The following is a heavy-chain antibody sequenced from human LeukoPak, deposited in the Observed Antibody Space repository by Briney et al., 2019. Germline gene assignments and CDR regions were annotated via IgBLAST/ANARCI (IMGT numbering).Heavy chain of an antibody. CDR3: AREHEYSIWSFYYGLDV. V-gene: IGHV4-4*07. D-gene: IGHD3-9*01. J-gene: IGHJ6*02. CDR1: GGSINTYY. CDR2: IHTSGSS. Sequence: PSETLSLTCPVSGGSINTYYWNWIRQPAGKGLEWIGRIHTSGSSNYNPSLKSRVTMSVDMSKNQFSLRLTSVTAADTAVYYCAREHEYSIWSFYYGLDVWGQGTTVIVS.